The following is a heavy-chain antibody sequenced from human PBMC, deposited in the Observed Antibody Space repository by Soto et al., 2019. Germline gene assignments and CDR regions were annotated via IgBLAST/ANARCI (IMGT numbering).Heavy chain of an antibody. CDR3: ARPRNIVIWFGELPDV. J-gene: IGHJ6*02. V-gene: IGHV3-30-3*01. CDR1: GFTFSSHA. D-gene: IGHD3-10*01. Sequence: QVQLVESGGGVVQPGRSLRLSCAASGFTFSSHAMHWVRQAPGKGLEWVGVISYDGSDKNYAVSVKGRFTISRDNSKNTLYLQMNSLRVEDTAAYYCARPRNIVIWFGELPDVWGQGTTVIVS. CDR2: ISYDGSDK.